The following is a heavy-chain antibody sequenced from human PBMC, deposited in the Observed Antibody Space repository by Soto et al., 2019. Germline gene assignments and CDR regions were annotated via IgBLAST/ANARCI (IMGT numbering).Heavy chain of an antibody. Sequence: SETPSLTCAVSGGSIISNYCWAWIRQSPGEGLVWIGSIYHSGTTYYNPSLESRVIISVDTSESRFALRLTSVTAADSAVYYCARTDNVGYYPYLGQGTLVTVSS. D-gene: IGHD3-3*01. V-gene: IGHV4-38-2*01. CDR2: IYHSGTT. CDR1: GGSIISNYC. CDR3: ARTDNVGYYPY. J-gene: IGHJ4*02.